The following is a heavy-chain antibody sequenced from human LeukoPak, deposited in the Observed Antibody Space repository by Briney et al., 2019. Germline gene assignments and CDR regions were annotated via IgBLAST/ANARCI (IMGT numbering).Heavy chain of an antibody. CDR2: IYYSGST. CDR1: GGSISSYY. J-gene: IGHJ3*02. Sequence: KTSETLSLTCTVSGGSISSYYWSWIRQPPGKGLEWIGYIYYSGSTNYNPSLKSRVTISVDTSKNQFSLKLSSVTAADTAVYYCARRRAAFDIWGQGTMVTVSS. CDR3: ARRRAAFDI. V-gene: IGHV4-59*08.